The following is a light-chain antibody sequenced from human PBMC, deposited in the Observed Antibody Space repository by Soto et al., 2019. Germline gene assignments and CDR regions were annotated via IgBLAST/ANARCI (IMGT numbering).Light chain of an antibody. CDR1: SSNIGSNY. Sequence: QSVLTQPPSASGTPGQRVSISCSGSSSNIGSNYVCWYQQLPGTAPKLLIYKNNLRPSGVPDRFFGSKSGTSASLAISGLRSEDESDYYCAAWDDSLTGPVFGGGTKVTVL. V-gene: IGLV1-47*01. J-gene: IGLJ3*02. CDR3: AAWDDSLTGPV. CDR2: KNN.